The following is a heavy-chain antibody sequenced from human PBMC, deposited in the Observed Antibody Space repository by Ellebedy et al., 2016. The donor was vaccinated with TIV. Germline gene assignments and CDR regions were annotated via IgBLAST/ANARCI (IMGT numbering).Heavy chain of an antibody. J-gene: IGHJ6*02. CDR1: GYAFTGYY. CDR3: ARVRWATVARGVPCHYGIDV. Sequence: ASVKVSCKTSGYAFTGYYIHWVRQAPGQGLEWIGAFLPMFGTATSAQKFQGRVTITADESMTTAYLDMSSLRSEDTAVYYCARVRWATVARGVPCHYGIDVWGQGTTVTVTS. V-gene: IGHV1-69*13. D-gene: IGHD3-10*01. CDR2: FLPMFGTA.